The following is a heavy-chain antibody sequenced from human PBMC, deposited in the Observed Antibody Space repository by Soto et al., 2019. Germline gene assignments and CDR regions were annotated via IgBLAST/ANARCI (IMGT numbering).Heavy chain of an antibody. D-gene: IGHD2-15*01. J-gene: IGHJ6*03. Sequence: EVQLVESGGDLVQPGGSLRLSCAASGFTFSTYSMNWVRLAPGKGLEWISYISSGSTTIYYADSVTGRFTISRDNAKNCTHLQMNSLRAEDTAVYYCAREPYCSGGSCYSFSREYYYYMDVWGKGTTVTVSS. V-gene: IGHV3-48*01. CDR2: ISSGSTTI. CDR1: GFTFSTYS. CDR3: AREPYCSGGSCYSFSREYYYYMDV.